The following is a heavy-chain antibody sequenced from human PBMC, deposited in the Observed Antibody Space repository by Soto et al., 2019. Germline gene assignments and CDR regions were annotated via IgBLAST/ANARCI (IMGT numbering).Heavy chain of an antibody. Sequence: ASVKVSCKASGYTFTRYTMNWVRQAPGQRLEWMGWINPDNGNTKSSQKFQDRVIITRDTSPSTAYMDLSSLRSEDTAVYYCARSIATSQLDPWGQGTLVTVSS. CDR1: GYTFTRYT. D-gene: IGHD6-6*01. CDR3: ARSIATSQLDP. CDR2: INPDNGNT. V-gene: IGHV1-3*01. J-gene: IGHJ5*02.